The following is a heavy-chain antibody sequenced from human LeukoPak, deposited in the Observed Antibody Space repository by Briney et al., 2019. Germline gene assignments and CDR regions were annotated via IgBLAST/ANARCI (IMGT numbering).Heavy chain of an antibody. CDR1: GGTFSSYA. V-gene: IGHV1-69*05. CDR3: ASSDYYGSGSYYRNY. J-gene: IGHJ4*02. CDR2: IIPIFGTA. D-gene: IGHD3-10*01. Sequence: ASVKVSCKASGGTFSSYAISWVRQAPGQGLEWMGRIIPIFGTANYAQKFQGRVTITTDESTSTAYMELSSLRSEDTAVYYCASSDYYGSGSYYRNYWGQGTLVTASS.